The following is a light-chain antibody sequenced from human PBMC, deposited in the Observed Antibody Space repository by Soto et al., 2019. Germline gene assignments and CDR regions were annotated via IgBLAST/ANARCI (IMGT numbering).Light chain of an antibody. CDR2: AAS. CDR3: QRYHSALLT. J-gene: IGKJ3*01. CDR1: QDIRNY. Sequence: DIQMTQSPSSLSASVGDRVTMTCRASQDIRNYVAWYQQKPGEVPKLLIYAASTLRSGVPARFSGGGFGTDFTLTISSLRPEDVATSYCQRYHSALLTFGPGTKVDLK. V-gene: IGKV1-27*01.